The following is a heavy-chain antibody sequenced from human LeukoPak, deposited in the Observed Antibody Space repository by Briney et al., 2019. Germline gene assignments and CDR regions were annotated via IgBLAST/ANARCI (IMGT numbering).Heavy chain of an antibody. CDR1: GYTFTGYY. D-gene: IGHD5-18*01. Sequence: GASVKVSCKASGYTFTGYYMHWVRQAPGQGLELMGWINPNSGGTNYAQKFQGRVTMTRDTSISTAYMELSRLRSDDTAVYYCARVSRGYSYGYVYWGQGTLVTVSS. J-gene: IGHJ4*02. CDR3: ARVSRGYSYGYVY. V-gene: IGHV1-2*02. CDR2: INPNSGGT.